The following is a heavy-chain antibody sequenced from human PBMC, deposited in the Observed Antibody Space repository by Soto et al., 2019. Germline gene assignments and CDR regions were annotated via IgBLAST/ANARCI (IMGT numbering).Heavy chain of an antibody. V-gene: IGHV3-23*01. J-gene: IGHJ4*02. CDR2: TGLNGRTT. CDR3: ATVHSTSRSFDY. D-gene: IGHD6-6*01. CDR1: GFPFSMSA. Sequence: GGSLRLSCVASGFPFSMSAMTWVRQAPGKGLEWVSTTGLNGRTTYYADSVKGRFTVSRDNTKNTLDLQMASLRAEDTAVYYCATVHSTSRSFDYWGQGTLVTVSS.